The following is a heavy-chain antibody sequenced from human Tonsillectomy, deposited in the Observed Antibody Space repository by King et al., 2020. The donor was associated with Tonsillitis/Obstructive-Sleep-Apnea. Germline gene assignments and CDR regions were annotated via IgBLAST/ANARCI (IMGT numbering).Heavy chain of an antibody. CDR3: ANFVVLPIAIRGVLDY. D-gene: IGHD2-2*02. CDR1: GFTFSTYS. Sequence: VQLVESGGGLVKTGGSLRLSCAASGFTFSTYSMNWVRQAPGKGLEWVSSISSSSSYIYYADSVKGRFTISRDNAKNSLYLQMNSLRAEDTAVYYCANFVVLPIAIRGVLDYWGQGTLVTVSS. V-gene: IGHV3-21*01. CDR2: ISSSSSYI. J-gene: IGHJ4*02.